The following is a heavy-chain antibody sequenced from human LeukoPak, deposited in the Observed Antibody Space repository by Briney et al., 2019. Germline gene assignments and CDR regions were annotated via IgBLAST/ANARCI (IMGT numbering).Heavy chain of an antibody. CDR2: INHSGST. J-gene: IGHJ4*02. V-gene: IGHV4-34*01. D-gene: IGHD6-19*01. CDR1: GGSFSGYY. Sequence: PSETLSLTCAVYGGSFSGYYWSWIRQPPGKGLEWIGEINHSGSTNYNPSLKSRVTISVDTSKNQFSLKLSSVTAADTAVYYCARDLGYSSGSWGQGTLVTVSS. CDR3: ARDLGYSSGS.